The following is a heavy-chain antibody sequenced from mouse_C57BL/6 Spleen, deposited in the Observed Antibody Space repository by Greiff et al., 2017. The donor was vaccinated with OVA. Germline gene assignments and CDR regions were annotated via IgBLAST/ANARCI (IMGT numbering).Heavy chain of an antibody. Sequence: EVQVVESGGGLVQPGGSLKLSCAASGFTFSDYGMAWVRQAPRKGPEWVAFISNLAYSIYYADTVTGRFTISRENAKNTLYLEMSSLRSEDTAMYYCARHGGYDYDEYYFDYWGQGTTLTVSS. J-gene: IGHJ2*01. V-gene: IGHV5-15*01. CDR2: ISNLAYSI. D-gene: IGHD2-4*01. CDR3: ARHGGYDYDEYYFDY. CDR1: GFTFSDYG.